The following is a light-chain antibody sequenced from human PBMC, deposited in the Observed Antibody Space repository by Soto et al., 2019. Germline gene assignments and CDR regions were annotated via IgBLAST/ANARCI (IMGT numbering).Light chain of an antibody. CDR3: QQRSNWPLT. CDR1: QSISSN. Sequence: ETVMTQSPATLSVSPGERATLSCRASQSISSNLAWYQQKPGQAPRLLIYGASTRATGIPARFSGSGSGTDFTLTISSLEPEDFAVYYCQQRSNWPLTFGHGTRLEIK. V-gene: IGKV3D-15*01. J-gene: IGKJ5*01. CDR2: GAS.